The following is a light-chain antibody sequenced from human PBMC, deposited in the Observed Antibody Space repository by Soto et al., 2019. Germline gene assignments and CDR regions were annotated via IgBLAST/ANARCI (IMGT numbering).Light chain of an antibody. J-gene: IGKJ1*01. CDR3: QHYGTSPGT. CDR2: GAS. CDR1: QSIDSNY. Sequence: EIVWTQSPGTLSLSPGERATLSCRASQSIDSNYLGWYQQKPGQTPRLLIYGASSRATGIPDRFSGSGSGTDFTLTISRLEPEDFAVYYCQHYGTSPGTFGQGTKVEIK. V-gene: IGKV3-20*01.